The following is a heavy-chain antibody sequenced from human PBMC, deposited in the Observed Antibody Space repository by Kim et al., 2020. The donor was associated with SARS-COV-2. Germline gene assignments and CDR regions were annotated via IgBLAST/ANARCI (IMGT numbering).Heavy chain of an antibody. D-gene: IGHD5-12*01. Sequence: SVKGRFTISRDNSKNSLYLQMNSLRAEDTALYYCAKGLSGYYYYYYGMDVWGQGTTVTVSS. CDR3: AKGLSGYYYYYYGMDV. J-gene: IGHJ6*02. V-gene: IGHV3-43D*03.